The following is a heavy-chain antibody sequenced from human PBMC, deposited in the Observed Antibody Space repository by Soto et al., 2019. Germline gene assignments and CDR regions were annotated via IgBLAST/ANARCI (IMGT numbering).Heavy chain of an antibody. Sequence: QVQMQESGPGLVKPSEILSVTCSVSGNSIRNYHWSWVRQPPGKSLEWVGSMHYSGTTNYNPSPTXRXXLSIDTSKTRFSLELKSVTAADTAVYYCATSNHLKIFPFDLWGQGLLVSVS. CDR2: MHYSGTT. V-gene: IGHV4-59*01. D-gene: IGHD3-3*01. CDR1: GNSIRNYH. CDR3: ATSNHLKIFPFDL. J-gene: IGHJ4*02.